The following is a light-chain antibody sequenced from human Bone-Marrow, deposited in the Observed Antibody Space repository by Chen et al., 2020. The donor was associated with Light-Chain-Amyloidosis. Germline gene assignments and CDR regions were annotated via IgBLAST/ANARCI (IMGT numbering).Light chain of an antibody. Sequence: QSALTQPASVSGSPGQSITISCTGTSSDVGSYNLVSWYQQHPGKAPKFMIYEVNKLPTGVSNRFSGAKAGNTASLTISGLQAEDEADYYCCSYADSSTLVFGGGTKVSV. CDR2: EVN. V-gene: IGLV2-23*02. CDR1: SSDVGSYNL. J-gene: IGLJ3*02. CDR3: CSYADSSTLV.